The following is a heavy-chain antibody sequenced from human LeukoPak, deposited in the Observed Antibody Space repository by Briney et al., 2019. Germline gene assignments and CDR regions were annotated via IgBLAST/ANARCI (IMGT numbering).Heavy chain of an antibody. V-gene: IGHV4-59*12. CDR2: IYYSGST. CDR1: GGSISNYY. D-gene: IGHD6-13*01. J-gene: IGHJ4*02. CDR3: ARDQQSGSWYYFDY. Sequence: KTSETLSLTCTVSGGSISNYYWSWIRQPPGKGLEWIGYIYYSGSTNNNPSLKSRVTISVDTSKNQFSLQLNSVTPEDTAVYFCARDQQSGSWYYFDYWDQGTLVTVSS.